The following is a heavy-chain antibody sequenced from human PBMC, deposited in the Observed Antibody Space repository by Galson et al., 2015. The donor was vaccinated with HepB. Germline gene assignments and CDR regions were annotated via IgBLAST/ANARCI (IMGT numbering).Heavy chain of an antibody. CDR3: AKPASPSYYDILDYYYMDV. V-gene: IGHV3-30*18. CDR1: GFTFSNYG. D-gene: IGHD3-9*01. Sequence: SLRLSCAGSGFTFSNYGIHWVRQSPGKGLEWVAVISYDGSTKYYADSVKGRFTISRDNSEHTLWLQMNSLRTEDTAAYYCAKPASPSYYDILDYYYMDVWGKGTTVTVSS. J-gene: IGHJ6*03. CDR2: ISYDGSTK.